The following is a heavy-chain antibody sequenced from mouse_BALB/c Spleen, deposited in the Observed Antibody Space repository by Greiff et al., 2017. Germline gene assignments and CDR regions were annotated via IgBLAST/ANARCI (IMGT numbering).Heavy chain of an antibody. Sequence: EVMLVESGAELVRPGALVKLSCKASGFNIKDYYMHWVKQRPEQGLEWIGWIDPENGNTIYDPKFQGKASITADTSSNTAYLQLSSLTSEDTAVYYCARSGYGNPWFAYWGQGTLVTVSA. CDR1: GFNIKDYY. CDR2: IDPENGNT. D-gene: IGHD2-10*02. CDR3: ARSGYGNPWFAY. J-gene: IGHJ3*01. V-gene: IGHV14-1*02.